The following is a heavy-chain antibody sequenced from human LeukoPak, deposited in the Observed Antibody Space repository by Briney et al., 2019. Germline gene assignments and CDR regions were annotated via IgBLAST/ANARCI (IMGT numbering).Heavy chain of an antibody. Sequence: ASVKVSCKASGGTFSSYAISWVRQAPGQGLGWMGGIIPIFGSANYAQKFQGRVTITADESTSTAYMELSGLRSEDTAVYYCASRYSSSSLRYYYMDVWGKGTTVTVSS. CDR3: ASRYSSSSLRYYYMDV. V-gene: IGHV1-69*13. CDR2: IIPIFGSA. D-gene: IGHD6-13*01. J-gene: IGHJ6*03. CDR1: GGTFSSYA.